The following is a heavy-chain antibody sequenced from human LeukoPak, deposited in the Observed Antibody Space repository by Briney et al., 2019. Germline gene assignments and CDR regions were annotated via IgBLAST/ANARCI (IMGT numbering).Heavy chain of an antibody. CDR2: INHSGST. D-gene: IGHD3-10*01. J-gene: IGHJ3*02. V-gene: IGHV4-34*01. Sequence: PSETLSLTCAVYGGSFSGYYWSWIRQPPGKGLEWIGEINHSGSTNYNPSLKSRVTISVDTSKNQFSLKLSSVTAADTAVYYCARPLWFGELLVAFDIWGQGTMVTVSS. CDR3: ARPLWFGELLVAFDI. CDR1: GGSFSGYY.